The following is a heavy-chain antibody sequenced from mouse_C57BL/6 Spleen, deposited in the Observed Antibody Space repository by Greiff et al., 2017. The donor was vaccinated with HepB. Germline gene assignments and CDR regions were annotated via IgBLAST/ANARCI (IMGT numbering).Heavy chain of an antibody. V-gene: IGHV5-4*01. CDR3: ARGATIVRRYYFDY. D-gene: IGHD2-5*01. CDR2: ISDGGSYT. CDR1: GFTFSSYA. J-gene: IGHJ2*01. Sequence: EVQRVESGGGLVKPGGSLKLSCAASGFTFSSYAMSWVRQTPEKRLEWVATISDGGSYTYYPDNVKGRFTISRDNAKNNLYLQMSHLKSEDTAMYYCARGATIVRRYYFDYWGQGTTLTVSS.